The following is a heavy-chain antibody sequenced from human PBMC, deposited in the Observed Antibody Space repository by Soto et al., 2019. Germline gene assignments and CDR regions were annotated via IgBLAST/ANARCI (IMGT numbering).Heavy chain of an antibody. V-gene: IGHV1-8*01. D-gene: IGHD2-15*01. Sequence: ASVKVSCKASGYTFTSYDSNWVRQSTGQGLEWMGWMNPNSGNTGYAQKFQGRVTMTRNTSISTAYMELSSLRSEDTAVYYCARRGYYCSGGSCYSRWFDPWGQGTLVTVSS. J-gene: IGHJ5*02. CDR3: ARRGYYCSGGSCYSRWFDP. CDR1: GYTFTSYD. CDR2: MNPNSGNT.